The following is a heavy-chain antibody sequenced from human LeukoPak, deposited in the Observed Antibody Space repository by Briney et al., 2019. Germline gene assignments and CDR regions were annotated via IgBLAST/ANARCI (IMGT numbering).Heavy chain of an antibody. CDR1: GGSISSSSYY. D-gene: IGHD6-13*01. J-gene: IGHJ4*02. Sequence: PSETLSLTCTVSGGSISSSSYYWGWIRQPPGKGLEWIGSIYYSGSTYYNPSLKSRVTISVDTSKNQFSLKLSSVTAADTAVYYCARLIAAARPYFDYWGQGTLVTVSS. CDR2: IYYSGST. CDR3: ARLIAAARPYFDY. V-gene: IGHV4-39*01.